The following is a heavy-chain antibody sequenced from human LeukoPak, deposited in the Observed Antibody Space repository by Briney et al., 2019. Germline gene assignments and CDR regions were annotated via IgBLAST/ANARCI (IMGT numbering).Heavy chain of an antibody. CDR3: ARKYRSLSHDY. D-gene: IGHD6-6*01. CDR2: FYYTGST. CDR1: GGSISSGPYY. Sequence: PSETLSLTCTVSGGSISSGPYYWVWIRQPPGKGLEWIGNFYYTGSTNYNPSLKSRLTISVDTSKNQFSLNLNSVTAADTAVYYCARKYRSLSHDYWGKGTLVTVSS. J-gene: IGHJ4*02. V-gene: IGHV4-39*01.